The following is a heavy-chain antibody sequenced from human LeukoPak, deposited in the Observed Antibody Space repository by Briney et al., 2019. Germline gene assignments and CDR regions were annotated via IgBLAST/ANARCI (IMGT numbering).Heavy chain of an antibody. CDR1: GFTVSTNY. V-gene: IGHV3-21*01. CDR2: ISSSSSYI. J-gene: IGHJ4*02. Sequence: GGSLRLSCAASGFTVSTNYMTWVRQAPGKGLEWVSSISSSSSYIYYADSVKGRFTISRDNAKNSLYLQMNSLRAEDTAVYYCARDSIYYFDYWGQGTLVTVSS. D-gene: IGHD2-2*01. CDR3: ARDSIYYFDY.